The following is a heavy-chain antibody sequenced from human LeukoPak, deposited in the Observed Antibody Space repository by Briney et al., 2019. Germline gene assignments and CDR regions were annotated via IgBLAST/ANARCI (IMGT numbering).Heavy chain of an antibody. CDR1: GGSISSSSYY. CDR3: VQNIPGAIEH. CDR2: IYPTGTT. Sequence: AETLSLTCTVSGGSISSSSYYWGWIRQPPGKGLECIIAIYPTGTTYYNPSLKSRVTISIDTSKSQFSLRLSSVTAADTAVYYCVQNIPGAIEHWGQGTLVTVSS. J-gene: IGHJ1*01. D-gene: IGHD1-7*01. V-gene: IGHV4-39*01.